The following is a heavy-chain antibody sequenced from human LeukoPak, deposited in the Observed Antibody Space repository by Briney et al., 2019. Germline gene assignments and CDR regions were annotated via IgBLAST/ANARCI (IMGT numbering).Heavy chain of an antibody. D-gene: IGHD3-22*01. CDR1: GPSISSYY. V-gene: IGHV4-59*01. Sequence: SETLFLICIVSGPSISSYYRGWIRQPPGKGLEWIGDIYYSGSIKYNPSLKSRVTMSVDTSKNQFSLKLSSVTAADTAIYYCARENPSGYYNRPIDYWGQGTLVTVSS. CDR3: ARENPSGYYNRPIDY. CDR2: IYYSGSI. J-gene: IGHJ4*02.